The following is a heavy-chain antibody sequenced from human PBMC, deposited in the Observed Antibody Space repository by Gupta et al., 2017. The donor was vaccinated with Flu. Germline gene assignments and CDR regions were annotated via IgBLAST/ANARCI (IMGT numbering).Heavy chain of an antibody. CDR1: GFTFSSYG. Sequence: LYGAASGFTFSSYGMHWVRQAPGKGLEWVAVISYDGSNKYYADSVKGRFTISRDNSKNTLYLQMNSLRAEDTAVYYCAKGPEYQLLREMDVWGKGTTVTVSS. D-gene: IGHD2-2*01. CDR2: ISYDGSNK. CDR3: AKGPEYQLLREMDV. J-gene: IGHJ6*04. V-gene: IGHV3-30*18.